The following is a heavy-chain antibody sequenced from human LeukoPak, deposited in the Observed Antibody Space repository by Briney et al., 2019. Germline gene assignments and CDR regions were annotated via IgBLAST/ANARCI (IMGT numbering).Heavy chain of an antibody. V-gene: IGHV4-59*01. CDR2: IYYSGST. Sequence: SETLSLTCTVSGGSISSYYWSWIRQPPGKGLEWIGYIYYSGSTNYNPSLKSRVTISVDTSKNQFSLKLSSVTAADTAVYYCARAGPDSSGILRAGGAVDYWGQGTPVTVSS. CDR1: GGSISSYY. J-gene: IGHJ4*02. D-gene: IGHD3-22*01. CDR3: ARAGPDSSGILRAGGAVDY.